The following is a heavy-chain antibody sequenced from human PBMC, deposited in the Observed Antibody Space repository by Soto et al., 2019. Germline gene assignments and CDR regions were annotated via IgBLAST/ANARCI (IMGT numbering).Heavy chain of an antibody. CDR2: ISSSSSTI. V-gene: IGHV3-48*01. CDR3: ASDYGGRIDY. CDR1: GFSFNNHA. Sequence: GGSLRLSCAASGFSFNNHAMHWVRQAPGKGLEWVSYISSSSSTIYYADSVKGRFTISRDNAKNSLYLQMNSLRAEDTAVYYCASDYGGRIDYWGQGTLVTVSS. D-gene: IGHD4-17*01. J-gene: IGHJ4*02.